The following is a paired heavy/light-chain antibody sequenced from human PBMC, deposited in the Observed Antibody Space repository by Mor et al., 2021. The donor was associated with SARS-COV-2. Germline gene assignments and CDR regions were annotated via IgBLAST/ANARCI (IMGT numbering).Light chain of an antibody. CDR2: EVS. Sequence: QSALTQPASVSGSPGQSITISCTGTSSDVGGYNYVSWYQQHPGKAPKLMIYEVSNRPSGVSNRFSGSKSGNTASLTISGLQAEDEADYYCSSYTSSSTCVFGTGTKVTVL. CDR3: SSYTSSSTCV. V-gene: IGLV2-14*01. J-gene: IGLJ1*01. CDR1: SSDVGGYNY.
Heavy chain of an antibody. D-gene: IGHD3-22*01. CDR2: IYTSGST. Sequence: QVQLQESGPGLVKPSETLSLTCTVSGGSISSYYWIWIRQSAGKGLEWIGRIYTSGSTNYNPSLKSRVTMSVDASKNQFSLELASVTAADTAVYYCARGNYYDSSGYYPPNYYYYAMDVWGQGTTVTVSS. J-gene: IGHJ6*02. CDR1: GGSISSYY. V-gene: IGHV4-4*07. CDR3: ARGNYYDSSGYYPPNYYYYAMDV.